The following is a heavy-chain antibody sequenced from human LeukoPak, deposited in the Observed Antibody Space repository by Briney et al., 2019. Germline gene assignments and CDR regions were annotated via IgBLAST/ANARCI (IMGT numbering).Heavy chain of an antibody. D-gene: IGHD3-10*01. CDR1: GFTFSSYW. J-gene: IGHJ5*02. Sequence: GGSLRLSCAASGFTFSSYWMSWVRQAPGKGLEWVANIKQDGSEKYFVDSVKGRFTISRDNAKNSLYLQMNSLRAEDTAVYYCARDPNPYYYGSGSLSGFDPWGQGTLVTVSS. CDR2: IKQDGSEK. V-gene: IGHV3-7*03. CDR3: ARDPNPYYYGSGSLSGFDP.